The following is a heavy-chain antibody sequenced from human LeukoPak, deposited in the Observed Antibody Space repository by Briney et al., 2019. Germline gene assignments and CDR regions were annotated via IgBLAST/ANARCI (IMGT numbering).Heavy chain of an antibody. CDR3: ASSNRDGDCDNSN. CDR1: GFTFSSHS. D-gene: IGHD2-21*02. V-gene: IGHV3-21*01. Sequence: GGSLRLSCAASGFTFSSHSMNWVRHATGKVLEWVSSISSNRCYIYYADSMKGRFTVCRDNAKNSLCLLMSSLRAEDTAVYYCASSNRDGDCDNSNWGLGTLVTVSS. CDR2: ISSNRCYI. J-gene: IGHJ1*01.